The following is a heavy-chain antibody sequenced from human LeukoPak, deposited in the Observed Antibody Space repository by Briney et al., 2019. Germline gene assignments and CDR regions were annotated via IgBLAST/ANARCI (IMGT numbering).Heavy chain of an antibody. CDR3: ARQILLWFGELPYYVDY. CDR2: IYYSGST. J-gene: IGHJ4*02. CDR1: GGSISSSSYY. V-gene: IGHV4-39*01. D-gene: IGHD3-10*01. Sequence: PSETLSLTGTVSGGSISSSSYYWGWIRQPPGKGLEWIGSIYYSGSTYYNPSLKSRVTISVDTSKNQSSLKLSSVTAADTAVYYCARQILLWFGELPYYVDYWGQGTLVTVSS.